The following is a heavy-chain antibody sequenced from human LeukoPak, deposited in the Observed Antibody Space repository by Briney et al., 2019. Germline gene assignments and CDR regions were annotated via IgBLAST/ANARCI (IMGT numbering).Heavy chain of an antibody. J-gene: IGHJ4*02. CDR3: ARAYSGSSAYYPPYFDY. CDR1: EFTFSNYW. V-gene: IGHV3-74*01. CDR2: INRDGSST. Sequence: GGSLRLSCAASEFTFSNYWMHWVRQTPGKGLVWVSRINRDGSSTSYADSVKGRFTISRDNAKNTLYLQMNSLRAEDTAVYYCARAYSGSSAYYPPYFDYWRQGALVTVSS. D-gene: IGHD3-22*01.